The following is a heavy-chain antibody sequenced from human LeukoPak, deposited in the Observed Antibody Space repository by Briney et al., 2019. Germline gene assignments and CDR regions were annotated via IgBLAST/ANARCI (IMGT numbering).Heavy chain of an antibody. J-gene: IGHJ4*02. CDR2: IIPILGIA. Sequence: GASVKVSCKASGYTFTSYGISWVRQAPGQGLEWMGRIIPILGIANYAQKFQGRVTITADKSTSTAYMELSSLRSEDTAVYYCARDLGFYYGSGSYSWAPFDYWGQGTLVTVSS. D-gene: IGHD3-10*01. CDR3: ARDLGFYYGSGSYSWAPFDY. CDR1: GYTFTSYG. V-gene: IGHV1-69*04.